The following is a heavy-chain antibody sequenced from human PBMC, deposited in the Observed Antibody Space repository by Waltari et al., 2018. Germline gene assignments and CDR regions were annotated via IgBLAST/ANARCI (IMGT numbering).Heavy chain of an antibody. J-gene: IGHJ6*03. Sequence: QLQLQESGPGLVKPSETLSLTSTVSGGSISSSSYYWGWIRQPPGKGLEWIGSIYYSGSTYYNPSLKSRVTISVDTSKNQFSLKLSSVTAADTAVYYCVSVLRSPHYYYYYYMDVWGKGTTVTISS. CDR1: GGSISSSSYY. CDR2: IYYSGST. D-gene: IGHD5-12*01. V-gene: IGHV4-39*07. CDR3: VSVLRSPHYYYYYYMDV.